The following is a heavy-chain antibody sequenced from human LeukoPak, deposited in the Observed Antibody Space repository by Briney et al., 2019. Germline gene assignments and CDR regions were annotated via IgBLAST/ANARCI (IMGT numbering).Heavy chain of an antibody. D-gene: IGHD1-26*01. Sequence: SETLSLTCTVSGGSISSSSYYWGWIRQLPGKGLEWIGSIYYSGSTYYNPSLKSRVTVSVDTSKNQFSLKLSSVTAADTAVYYCARQERGRWELHYWGQGTLVTVSS. J-gene: IGHJ4*02. V-gene: IGHV4-39*01. CDR1: GGSISSSSYY. CDR2: IYYSGST. CDR3: ARQERGRWELHY.